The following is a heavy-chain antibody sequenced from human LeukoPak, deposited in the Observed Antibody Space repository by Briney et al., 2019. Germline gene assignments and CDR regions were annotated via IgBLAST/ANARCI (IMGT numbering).Heavy chain of an antibody. CDR2: IYYSGST. J-gene: IGHJ5*02. Sequence: SETLSLTCTVSGGSISSSSYYWGWIRQPPGKGLEWIGSIYYSGSTNYNPSLKSRVTISVDTSKNQFSLKLSSVTAADTAVYYCARLARLRNWFDPWGQGTLVTVSS. CDR3: ARLARLRNWFDP. D-gene: IGHD3-16*01. V-gene: IGHV4-39*07. CDR1: GGSISSSSYY.